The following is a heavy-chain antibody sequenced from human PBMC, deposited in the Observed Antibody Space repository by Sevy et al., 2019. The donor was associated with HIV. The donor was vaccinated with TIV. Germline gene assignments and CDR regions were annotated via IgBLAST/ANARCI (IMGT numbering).Heavy chain of an antibody. Sequence: ASVKVSCKGSGYTFNNYIIYWVRQAPGQSLEWMGWVNTATGDTRRSPKFQGRVIITRDTSARPAYMELNSLRSEDTAVYYCARDFCSGGSCYSAFVYWGQGTLVTVSS. D-gene: IGHD2-15*01. CDR2: VNTATGDT. V-gene: IGHV1-3*04. CDR3: ARDFCSGGSCYSAFVY. CDR1: GYTFNNYI. J-gene: IGHJ4*02.